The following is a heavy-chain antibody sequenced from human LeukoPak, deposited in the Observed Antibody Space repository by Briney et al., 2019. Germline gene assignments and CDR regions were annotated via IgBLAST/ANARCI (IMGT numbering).Heavy chain of an antibody. CDR3: ARDDRAVAGSEIDY. CDR2: ISAYNGST. Sequence: ASVKVSCKASGYTFTSYGISWVRQAPGQGLEWMGWISAYNGSTNYAQKLQGRVTMTTDTSTSTAYMELRSLRSDDTAVYYCARDDRAVAGSEIDYWGQGTLVTVSS. D-gene: IGHD6-19*01. J-gene: IGHJ4*02. CDR1: GYTFTSYG. V-gene: IGHV1-18*01.